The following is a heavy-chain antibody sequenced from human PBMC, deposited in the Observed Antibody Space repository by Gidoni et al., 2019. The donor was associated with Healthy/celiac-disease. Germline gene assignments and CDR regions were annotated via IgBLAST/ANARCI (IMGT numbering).Heavy chain of an antibody. CDR3: ARRVGGYCSGGSCFWFDP. CDR1: GYSFTSYW. V-gene: IGHV5-51*01. J-gene: IGHJ5*02. Sequence: EVQLVQSGAEVQKPGESLKISCKGSGYSFTSYWIGWVRQMPGKGLEWMGIIYPGDSDTRYSPSFQGQVTISADKSISTAYLQWSSLKASDTAMYYCARRVGGYCSGGSCFWFDPWGQGTLVTVSS. D-gene: IGHD2-15*01. CDR2: IYPGDSDT.